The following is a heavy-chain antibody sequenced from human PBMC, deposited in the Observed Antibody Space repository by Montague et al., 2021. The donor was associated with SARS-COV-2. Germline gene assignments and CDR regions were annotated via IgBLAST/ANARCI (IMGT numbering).Heavy chain of an antibody. J-gene: IGHJ2*01. Sequence: SETLSLTCTVSGGSISSTDHFWGWIRQPPGKGLEWIGSIYYTGSTFYTPSLKSRVTISVDTSKNEFPLKLISVTATDTAVYYCARNEEGYGYFDLWGRGTLVTVSS. V-gene: IGHV4-39*01. CDR1: GGSISSTDHF. CDR2: IYYTGST. CDR3: ARNEEGYGYFDL. D-gene: IGHD1-1*01.